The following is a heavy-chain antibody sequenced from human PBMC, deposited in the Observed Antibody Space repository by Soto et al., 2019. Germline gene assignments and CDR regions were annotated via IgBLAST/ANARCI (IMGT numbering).Heavy chain of an antibody. CDR2: IHYSGST. D-gene: IGHD3-3*01. CDR3: ARGHYDFWSGYFATIDE. CDR1: GGSISSYY. Sequence: PSETLSLTCTVSGGSISSYYWSWIRQPPGKGLEWIGYIHYSGSTKYNPSLKSRVTISADTSKNQFSLKLSSVTAADTAVYYCARGHYDFWSGYFATIDEWGQGTLVTVSS. J-gene: IGHJ4*02. V-gene: IGHV4-59*08.